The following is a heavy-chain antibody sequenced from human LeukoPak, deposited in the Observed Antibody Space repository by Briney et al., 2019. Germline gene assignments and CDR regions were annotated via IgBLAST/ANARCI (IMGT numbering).Heavy chain of an antibody. D-gene: IGHD6-19*01. Sequence: PGGSLRLSCAASGFTFSGSAMHWVRQASGKGLEWVGRIRSKANSYATAYAASVKGRFTISRDDSKNTAYLQMNSLKTEDTAVYYCPSRVRIAVARTTPPDDYWGQGTLVTVSS. V-gene: IGHV3-73*01. CDR3: PSRVRIAVARTTPPDDY. J-gene: IGHJ4*02. CDR2: IRSKANSYAT. CDR1: GFTFSGSA.